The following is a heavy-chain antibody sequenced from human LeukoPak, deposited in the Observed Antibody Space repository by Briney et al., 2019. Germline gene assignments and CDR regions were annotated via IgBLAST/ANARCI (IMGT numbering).Heavy chain of an antibody. J-gene: IGHJ4*02. CDR1: GYSFSSGYY. Sequence: SETLSLTCTVSGYSFSSGYYWGCIRPPPGKGLGWIGIIYHSGSTYYNPSLKSRVTISVDTSKNQFSLKLSSVTAADTAVYYCARVGTTVAKPAFDYWGQGTLVTVSS. D-gene: IGHD4-23*01. CDR2: IYHSGST. CDR3: ARVGTTVAKPAFDY. V-gene: IGHV4-38-2*02.